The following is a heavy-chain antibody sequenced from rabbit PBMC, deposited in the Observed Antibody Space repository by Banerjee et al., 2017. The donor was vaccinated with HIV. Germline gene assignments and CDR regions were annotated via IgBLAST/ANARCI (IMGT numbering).Heavy chain of an antibody. CDR3: ALGDVGYTFTRLDL. V-gene: IGHV1S45*01. CDR2: INTSSGNT. Sequence: QEQLVESGGDLVKPGASLTLTCKASGFDFSSYGVSWVRQAPGKGLEWIACINTSSGNTVYASWAKGRFTISKTSSTTVTLQMTSLTAADTATYFCALGDVGYTFTRLDLWGQGTLVTVS. J-gene: IGHJ3*01. CDR1: GFDFSSYG. D-gene: IGHD6-1*01.